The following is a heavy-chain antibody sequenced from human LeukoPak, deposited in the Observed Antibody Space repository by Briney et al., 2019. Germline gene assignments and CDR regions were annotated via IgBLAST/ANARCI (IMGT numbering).Heavy chain of an antibody. CDR2: IGSDGDST. J-gene: IGHJ4*01. D-gene: IGHD1-14*01. Sequence: GGSLRLSCSASGFTFSSLGMHWVRQAPGKGLEHVSTIGSDGDSTHYADSVKDRFTISRDNSKNALYLQMTSLRPEDSAVYYCVSPVFINYWGQGTLVTVSS. V-gene: IGHV3-64D*06. CDR3: VSPVFINY. CDR1: GFTFSSLG.